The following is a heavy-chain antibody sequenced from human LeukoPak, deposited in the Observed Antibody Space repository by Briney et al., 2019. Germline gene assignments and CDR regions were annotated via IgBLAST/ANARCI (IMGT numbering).Heavy chain of an antibody. CDR2: ISSSCSTI. V-gene: IGHV3-48*02. CDR3: ARDWVIVVPAALGPYYYYGMDV. D-gene: IGHD2-2*01. CDR1: GFTFSSYS. Sequence: PGGSLRLSCAASGFTFSSYSMNWVRQAPGKGLEWVSYISSSCSTIYYADSVKGRFTISRDNAKNSLYLQMNSLRDEDTAVYYCARDWVIVVPAALGPYYYYGMDVWGQGTTVTVSS. J-gene: IGHJ6*02.